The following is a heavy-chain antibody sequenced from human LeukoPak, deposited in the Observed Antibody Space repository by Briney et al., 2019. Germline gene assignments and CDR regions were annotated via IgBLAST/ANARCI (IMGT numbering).Heavy chain of an antibody. V-gene: IGHV4-30-4*01. CDR2: IYYSGST. J-gene: IGHJ4*02. CDR1: GGSISSGDYY. Sequence: SETLSLTCTVSGGSISSGDYYWSWIRQPPGKGLEWIGYIYYSGSTYYNPSLKSRVTISVDTSKNQFSLRLNSVTAADTAVYYCAREGDYGDYHLDYWGQGTLVSVSS. D-gene: IGHD4-17*01. CDR3: AREGDYGDYHLDY.